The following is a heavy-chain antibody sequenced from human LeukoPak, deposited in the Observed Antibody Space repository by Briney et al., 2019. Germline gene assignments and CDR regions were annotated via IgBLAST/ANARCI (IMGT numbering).Heavy chain of an antibody. CDR1: GYTFSSYY. CDR2: INPSGSIT. V-gene: IGHV1-46*01. D-gene: IGHD4/OR15-4a*01. Sequence: ASVNVSCKASGYTFSSYYMHWVRQAPGQGLEWMGLINPSGSITSYAQKFQGRVTMTRDTSTSTVYMELSSLRSEDTAVYYCGRERDDYALDYWGQGTLVTVSS. J-gene: IGHJ4*02. CDR3: GRERDDYALDY.